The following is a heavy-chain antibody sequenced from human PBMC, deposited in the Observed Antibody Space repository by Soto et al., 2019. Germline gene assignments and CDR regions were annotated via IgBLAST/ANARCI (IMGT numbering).Heavy chain of an antibody. CDR3: ARVGVPYYYYGMDV. CDR2: IYYSGST. D-gene: IGHD2-2*01. CDR1: GGSISSGGYY. Sequence: SETLSLTCTVSGGSISSGGYYWSWIRQHPGKGLEWIGYIYYSGSTYYNPSLKSRVTISVDTSKNQFPLKLSSVTAADTAVYYCARVGVPYYYYGMDVWGQGTTVT. V-gene: IGHV4-31*02. J-gene: IGHJ6*02.